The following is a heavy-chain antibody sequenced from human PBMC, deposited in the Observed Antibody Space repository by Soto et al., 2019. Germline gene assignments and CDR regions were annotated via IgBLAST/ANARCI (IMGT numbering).Heavy chain of an antibody. CDR3: ARNPPAGYCSSTSCYAVAWDYYGMDV. CDR2: ISGSGGST. Sequence: GGSLRLSCAASGFTFSSYAMSWVRQAPGKGLEWVSAISGSGGSTYYADSVKGRFTISRDNSKNTLYLQMNSLRAEDTAVYYCARNPPAGYCSSTSCYAVAWDYYGMDVWGQGTTVTVSS. CDR1: GFTFSSYA. D-gene: IGHD2-2*01. J-gene: IGHJ6*02. V-gene: IGHV3-23*01.